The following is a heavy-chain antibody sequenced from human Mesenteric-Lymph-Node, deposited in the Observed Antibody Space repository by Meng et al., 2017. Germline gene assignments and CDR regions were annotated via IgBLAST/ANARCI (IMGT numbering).Heavy chain of an antibody. J-gene: IGHJ4*02. CDR3: GRDKITYYIDT. V-gene: IGHV3-33*01. CDR2: IWSDGSRQ. Sequence: GESLKISCAASGFTFSRSGMHWVRQAPGKGLEGVAFIWSDGSRQDYADSVKGRFTISRDNSKNTVYLHMNSLRDEDTAVYYCGRDKITYYIDTWGQGTLVTVSS. D-gene: IGHD3-16*01. CDR1: GFTFSRSG.